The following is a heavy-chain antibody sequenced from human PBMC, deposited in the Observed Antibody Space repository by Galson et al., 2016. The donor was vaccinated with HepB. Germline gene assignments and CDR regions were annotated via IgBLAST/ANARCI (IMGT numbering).Heavy chain of an antibody. D-gene: IGHD2-2*01. V-gene: IGHV3-43*01. CDR3: AKDYSASWFLDY. CDR1: GFIFEDYT. Sequence: SLRLSCAASGFIFEDYTMHWVRQAPGKGLEWVSLISWDGGIIHYADSVKGRFAISRDNSKSALYLQMDSLRTEDGALYYCAKDYSASWFLDYWGQGTLVTVSS. CDR2: ISWDGGII. J-gene: IGHJ4*02.